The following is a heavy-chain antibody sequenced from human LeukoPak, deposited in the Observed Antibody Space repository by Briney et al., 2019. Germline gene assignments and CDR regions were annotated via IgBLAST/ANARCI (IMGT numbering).Heavy chain of an antibody. V-gene: IGHV3-23*01. D-gene: IGHD1-26*01. Sequence: GGSLRLSCAASGVTLSSYAMNWVRQAPGKGLEWVSGISSSGSGDNKYYGASVKGRFTISRDSSKNPLFLHMTPLRAEDTAIYYCAKDRTVGASYWYFDPCGRGTLVTVSS. CDR2: ISSSGSGDNK. CDR1: GVTLSSYA. CDR3: AKDRTVGASYWYFDP. J-gene: IGHJ2*01.